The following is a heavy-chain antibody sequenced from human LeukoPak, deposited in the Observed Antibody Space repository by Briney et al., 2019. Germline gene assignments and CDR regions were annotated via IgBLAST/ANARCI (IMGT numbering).Heavy chain of an antibody. Sequence: GGSLRLSCAASGFTFSSYNMNWVRQAPGKGLEWVSSISTSSSYIYYADSVKGRFTVSRDNARNSLFLQMNSLRAEDTAVYFCARDREEYCSGGSCTNFDYWGQGTLVTVSS. J-gene: IGHJ4*02. V-gene: IGHV3-21*01. D-gene: IGHD2-15*01. CDR2: ISTSSSYI. CDR1: GFTFSSYN. CDR3: ARDREEYCSGGSCTNFDY.